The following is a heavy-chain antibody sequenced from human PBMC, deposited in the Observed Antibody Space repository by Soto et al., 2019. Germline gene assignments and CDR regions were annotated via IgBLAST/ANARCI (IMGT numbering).Heavy chain of an antibody. CDR3: ARRNTNNLIPYDPPFDY. CDR2: ITVYSGKT. V-gene: IGHV1-18*01. J-gene: IGHJ4*02. Sequence: QGQLVQSGAEVKKPGASVKVSCKASGYTFPSYGISWLRQTPGQGLEWMGWITVYSGKTNYAQKFQGRITLTTDTSTSTAYMELRSLRSDDTAVYYCARRNTNNLIPYDPPFDYWGQGTLVTLSS. CDR1: GYTFPSYG. D-gene: IGHD3-3*01.